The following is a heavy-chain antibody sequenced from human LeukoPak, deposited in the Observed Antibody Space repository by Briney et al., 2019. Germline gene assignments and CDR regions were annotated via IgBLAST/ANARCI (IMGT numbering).Heavy chain of an antibody. CDR1: GFTFSSYS. J-gene: IGHJ4*02. Sequence: RTGGSLRLSCAASGFTFSSYSMNWVRQAPGKGLEWVSSISSSSSYIYYADSVKGRFTISRDNAKNSLYLQMNSLRAEDTAVYYCATYCSSTSCYWGQGTLVTVSS. V-gene: IGHV3-21*04. CDR3: ATYCSSTSCY. D-gene: IGHD2-2*01. CDR2: ISSSSSYI.